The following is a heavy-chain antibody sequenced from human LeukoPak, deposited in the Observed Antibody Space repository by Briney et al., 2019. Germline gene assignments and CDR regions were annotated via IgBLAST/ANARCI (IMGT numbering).Heavy chain of an antibody. D-gene: IGHD1-26*01. J-gene: IGHJ6*02. V-gene: IGHV3-66*01. Sequence: GGSLRLSCAASGFTVSSNYMSWVRQAPGEGLEWVSVIYSGGSTYYADSVKGRFTISRDNSKNTLYLQMNSLRAEDTAVYYCSVGATWYYYGMDVWGQGTTVTVSS. CDR2: IYSGGST. CDR3: SVGATWYYYGMDV. CDR1: GFTVSSNY.